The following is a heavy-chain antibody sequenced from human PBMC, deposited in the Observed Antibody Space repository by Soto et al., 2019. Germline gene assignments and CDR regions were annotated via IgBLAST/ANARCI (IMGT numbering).Heavy chain of an antibody. CDR2: IIPIFGTA. D-gene: IGHD4-17*01. CDR1: GGTFSSYA. J-gene: IGHJ5*02. CDR3: ARTRYGDYEFWFDP. V-gene: IGHV1-69*05. Sequence: GASVKVSCKASGGTFSSYAISWVRQAPGQGLEWMGGIIPIFGTANYAQKFQGRVTMTTDTSTSTAYMELRSLRSDDTAVYYCARTRYGDYEFWFDPWGQGTLVTVSS.